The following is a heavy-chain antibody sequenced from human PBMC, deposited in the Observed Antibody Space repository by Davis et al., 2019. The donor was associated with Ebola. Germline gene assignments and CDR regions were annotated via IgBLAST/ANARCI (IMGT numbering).Heavy chain of an antibody. V-gene: IGHV3-20*04. CDR2: INWNGGST. D-gene: IGHD6-6*01. CDR1: GFTFDDYG. J-gene: IGHJ6*02. Sequence: GESLKISCAASGFTFDDYGMSWVRQAPGKGLEWVSGINWNGGSTGYADSVKGRFTISRDNAKNSLYLQMNSLRAEDTAVYYCARLAIAARLYYYYYYGMDVWGQGTTVTVSS. CDR3: ARLAIAARLYYYYYYGMDV.